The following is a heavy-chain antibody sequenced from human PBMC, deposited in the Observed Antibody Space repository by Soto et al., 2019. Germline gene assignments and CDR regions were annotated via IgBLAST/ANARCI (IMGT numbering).Heavy chain of an antibody. Sequence: QVQLVQSGAEVKKPGSSMKVACKASGGTFSSYAISWVRQAPGQGLEWMGGIIPIFGTANYGQKFQGRVTITADESTTTAYMELGSLRSEETAVYYCARGGGRYGESKDGDIWGQGTMVTVSS. CDR2: IIPIFGTA. CDR3: ARGGGRYGESKDGDI. J-gene: IGHJ3*02. CDR1: GGTFSSYA. D-gene: IGHD1-26*01. V-gene: IGHV1-69*01.